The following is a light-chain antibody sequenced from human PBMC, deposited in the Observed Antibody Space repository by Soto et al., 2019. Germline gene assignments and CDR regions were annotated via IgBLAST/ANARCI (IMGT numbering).Light chain of an antibody. CDR3: QQCNFRPEIT. V-gene: IGKV3-11*01. J-gene: IGKJ4*01. CDR2: DAT. Sequence: EIVLTQSPATLSLSPGERATLSCRASQSVGNHLGWYQQKPGQAPRLLIFDATNRATGTPRRFSGSGSGIDFTLTISSLEPEDFAIYYCQQCNFRPEITFGGGTKVEIK. CDR1: QSVGNH.